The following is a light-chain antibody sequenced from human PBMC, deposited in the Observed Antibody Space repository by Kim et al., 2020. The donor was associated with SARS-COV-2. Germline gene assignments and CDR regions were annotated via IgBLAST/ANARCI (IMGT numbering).Light chain of an antibody. CDR1: QSVSGTY. Sequence: EIVLTQSPGTLSLSPGERATLSCRASQSVSGTYLAWYQQKPGQAPRLLIYGASSRATGVPGRFSGSGSGTDFTLTISRLEPEDFAVYYCQQYDSSSPNTFSGGTKVDIK. J-gene: IGKJ4*01. CDR2: GAS. V-gene: IGKV3-20*01. CDR3: QQYDSSSPNT.